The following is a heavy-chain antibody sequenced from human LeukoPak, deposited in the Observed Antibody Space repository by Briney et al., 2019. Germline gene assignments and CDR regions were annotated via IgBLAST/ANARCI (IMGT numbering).Heavy chain of an antibody. V-gene: IGHV3-33*01. Sequence: GGSLRLSCAASGFTFSSYGMHWVRQAPGKVLEWVAVIWYDGSNKYYADSVKGRFTISRDNSKNTLYLQMNSLRAEDTAVYYCAGGITMVRGVSYGMDVWGQGTTVTVSS. CDR2: IWYDGSNK. CDR3: AGGITMVRGVSYGMDV. D-gene: IGHD3-10*01. CDR1: GFTFSSYG. J-gene: IGHJ6*02.